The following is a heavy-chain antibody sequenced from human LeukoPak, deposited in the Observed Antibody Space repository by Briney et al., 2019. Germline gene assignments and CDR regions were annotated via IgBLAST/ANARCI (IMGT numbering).Heavy chain of an antibody. CDR3: ARGEEYDSKEGIDY. J-gene: IGHJ4*02. Sequence: AASVRVSCKASGYTFISYGISWVRQAPGQGLEWMGWISAYNGNTNYAQKLQGRVTMTTDTSTSTAYMELRSLRTEDTAVYHCARGEEYDSKEGIDYWGQGTLVTVS. V-gene: IGHV1-18*01. CDR2: ISAYNGNT. D-gene: IGHD3-22*01. CDR1: GYTFISYG.